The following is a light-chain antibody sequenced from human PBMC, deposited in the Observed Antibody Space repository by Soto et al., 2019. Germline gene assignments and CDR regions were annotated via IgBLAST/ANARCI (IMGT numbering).Light chain of an antibody. V-gene: IGLV1-47*01. J-gene: IGLJ3*02. CDR2: RNN. CDR3: ASWDDTLFGWV. CDR1: SSNIGSNF. Sequence: QSVLTQPPSASGTPGQRVTISCSGSSSNIGSNFVYWYQQFPGTAPKLLIYRNNQRPSGVPDRFSGSKSGTSASLAISGLPSEDEADYFCASWDDTLFGWVFGGGTKVTVL.